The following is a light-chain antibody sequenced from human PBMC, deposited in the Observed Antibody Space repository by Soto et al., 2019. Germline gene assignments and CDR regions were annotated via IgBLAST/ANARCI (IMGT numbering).Light chain of an antibody. J-gene: IGLJ1*01. CDR3: TSYTVSSTLV. CDR2: DVS. V-gene: IGLV2-14*03. CDR1: NSDVGGYNY. Sequence: QSVLTQPASVSASPGQSITISCTGTNSDVGGYNYVSWYQHHPGKAPKLMIFDVSYRPSGVSDRFSGSKSGNTASLTISGLQAEDEADYYCTSYTVSSTLVFGTGTKVTVL.